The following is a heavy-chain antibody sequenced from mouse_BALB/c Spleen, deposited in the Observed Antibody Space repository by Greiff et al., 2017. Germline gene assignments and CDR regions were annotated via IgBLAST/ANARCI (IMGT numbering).Heavy chain of an antibody. J-gene: IGHJ2*01. CDR3: ARSYYGSSYYFDY. Sequence: EVMLVESGGGLVQPGGSRKLSCAASGFTFSSFGMHWVRQAPEKGLEWVAYISSGSSTIYYADTVKGRFTISRDNRKNTLFLQMTSLRSEDTAMYYCARSYYGSSYYFDYWGQGTTLTVSS. CDR2: ISSGSSTI. D-gene: IGHD1-1*01. V-gene: IGHV5-17*02. CDR1: GFTFSSFG.